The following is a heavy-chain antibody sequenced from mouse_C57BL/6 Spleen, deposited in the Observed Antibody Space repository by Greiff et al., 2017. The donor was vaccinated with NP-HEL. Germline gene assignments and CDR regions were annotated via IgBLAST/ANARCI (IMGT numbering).Heavy chain of an antibody. D-gene: IGHD1-1*01. CDR3: ARGGTDYYGSTPLDY. J-gene: IGHJ2*01. CDR2: ISAGGSYT. V-gene: IGHV5-4*03. Sequence: EVKLVESGGGLVKPGGSLKLSCAASGFTFSSYAMSWVRQTPEKRLEWVATISAGGSYTYYPDNVKGRFTISRDNAKNNLYLQMSQLKSEDTAMYYCARGGTDYYGSTPLDYWGQGTTLTVSS. CDR1: GFTFSSYA.